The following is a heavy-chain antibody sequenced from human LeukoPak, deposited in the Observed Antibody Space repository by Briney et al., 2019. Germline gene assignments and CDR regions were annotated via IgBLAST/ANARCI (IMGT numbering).Heavy chain of an antibody. CDR3: ARGYSSSWNYFNY. D-gene: IGHD6-13*01. CDR2: VFDSGGT. J-gene: IGHJ4*02. Sequence: SETLSLTCTVSGGSISNYWWSWIRQHPGKGLEWIGYVFDSGGTNYNPSLKSRVTISVDTSKKQFSLKLSSVTAADAAVYYCARGYSSSWNYFNYWGQGTLVTVSS. CDR1: GGSISNYW. V-gene: IGHV4-59*01.